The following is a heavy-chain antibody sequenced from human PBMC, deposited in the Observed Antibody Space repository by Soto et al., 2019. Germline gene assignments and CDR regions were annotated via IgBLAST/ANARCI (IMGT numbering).Heavy chain of an antibody. CDR2: IWYDGSNK. Sequence: QVQLVESGGGVVQPGRSLRLSCAASGFTFSSYGMHWVRQAPGKGLEWVAVIWYDGSNKYYADSVKGRFTISRDNSKNTLYLQMKSLRAEDTAVYYCARDEAAALFDYWGQGTLVTVSS. D-gene: IGHD6-13*01. CDR1: GFTFSSYG. V-gene: IGHV3-33*01. CDR3: ARDEAAALFDY. J-gene: IGHJ4*02.